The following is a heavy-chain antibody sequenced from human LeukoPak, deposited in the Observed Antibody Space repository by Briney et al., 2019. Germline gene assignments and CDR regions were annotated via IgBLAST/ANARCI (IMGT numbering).Heavy chain of an antibody. CDR1: GGSFSGYY. D-gene: IGHD3-22*01. CDR2: SNHSGST. CDR3: ARGPKTYYYDSSGYYYVY. J-gene: IGHJ4*02. Sequence: SETLSLTCAVYGGSFSGYYWSWIRQPPGKGLEWIGESNHSGSTNYNPSLRSRVTISVDTSKNQFSLKLSSVTAADTAVYYCARGPKTYYYDSSGYYYVYWGQGTLVTVSS. V-gene: IGHV4-34*01.